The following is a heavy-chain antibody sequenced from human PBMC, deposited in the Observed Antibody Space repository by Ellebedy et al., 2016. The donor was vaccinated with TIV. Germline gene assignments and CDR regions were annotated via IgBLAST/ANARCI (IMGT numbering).Heavy chain of an antibody. CDR1: GGSFSGYY. J-gene: IGHJ5*02. CDR3: ARTSSSWYVGWFDP. D-gene: IGHD6-13*01. CDR2: INHSGST. Sequence: MPSETLSLTCAVYGGSFSGYYWSWIRQPPGKGLEWIGEINHSGSTNYNPSLKSRVTISVDTSKNQFSLKLSSVTAAETAVSYCARTSSSWYVGWFDPWGQGTLVTVSS. V-gene: IGHV4-34*01.